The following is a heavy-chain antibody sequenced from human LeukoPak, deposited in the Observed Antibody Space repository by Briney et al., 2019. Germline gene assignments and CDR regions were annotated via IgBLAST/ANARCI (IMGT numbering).Heavy chain of an antibody. Sequence: GSLRLSCAASKFTFSNYGMHWVRQAPGKGLEWVAVISSDGSNKYYADSVKGRFTISRDNSKNTLYLQMNSLRAEDTAVYYCAKCPSGVLRYFAPIDYWGQGTLVTVSS. D-gene: IGHD3-9*01. J-gene: IGHJ4*02. CDR2: ISSDGSNK. CDR3: AKCPSGVLRYFAPIDY. V-gene: IGHV3-30*18. CDR1: KFTFSNYG.